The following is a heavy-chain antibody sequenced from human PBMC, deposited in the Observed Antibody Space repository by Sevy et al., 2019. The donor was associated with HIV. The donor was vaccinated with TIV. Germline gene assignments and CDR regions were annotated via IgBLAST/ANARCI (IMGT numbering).Heavy chain of an antibody. CDR2: IKSKTDGGTT. V-gene: IGHV3-15*05. Sequence: GGSLRLSCAASGFTFSKAWMKWVRQAPGKGLEWVGRIKSKTDGGTTDYAASVKGRFTISRDDSKNTLYLQMNSLKTDDTAVYYCTTKKDFWSGYFYFDYWGQGTLVTVSS. CDR1: GFTFSKAW. J-gene: IGHJ4*02. D-gene: IGHD3-3*01. CDR3: TTKKDFWSGYFYFDY.